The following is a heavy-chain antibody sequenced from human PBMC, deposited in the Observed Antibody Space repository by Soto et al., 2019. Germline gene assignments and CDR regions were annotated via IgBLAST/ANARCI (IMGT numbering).Heavy chain of an antibody. CDR2: IIPALGAA. V-gene: IGHV1-69*08. CDR1: GGTISTYV. J-gene: IGHJ4*02. Sequence: QVHLVQSGAEVKKPGSSVKVSCKTSGGTISTYVINWVRQAPGQGLEWMGRIIPALGAADYAQKFQDRLTITADKSTSTAYMELSSLRSDDTAVYYCARGGQQVVSFEYWGQGTLVAVSS. D-gene: IGHD6-6*01. CDR3: ARGGQQVVSFEY.